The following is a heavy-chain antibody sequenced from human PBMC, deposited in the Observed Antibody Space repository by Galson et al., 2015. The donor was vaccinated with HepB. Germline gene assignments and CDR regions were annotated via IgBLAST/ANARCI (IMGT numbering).Heavy chain of an antibody. J-gene: IGHJ4*02. V-gene: IGHV3-30*03. CDR3: ARVYGSGFDY. Sequence: SLRLSCAASGFTFSSYGMHWVRQAPGKGLEWVAVISYDGSNKYYADSVKGRFTISRDNAKNSLYLQMNSLRAEDTAVYYCARVYGSGFDYWGQGTLVTVSS. D-gene: IGHD3-10*01. CDR1: GFTFSSYG. CDR2: ISYDGSNK.